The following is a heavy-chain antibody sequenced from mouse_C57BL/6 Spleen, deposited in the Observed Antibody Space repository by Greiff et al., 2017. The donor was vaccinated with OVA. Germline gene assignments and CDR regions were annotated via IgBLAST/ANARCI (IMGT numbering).Heavy chain of an antibody. CDR3: TLYYYGDY. CDR2: IDPENGDT. J-gene: IGHJ2*01. V-gene: IGHV14-4*01. D-gene: IGHD1-1*01. Sequence: EVQLHQSGAELVRPGASVKLSCTASGFNIKDDYMHWVKQRPEQGLEWIGWIDPENGDTEYASKFQGKATITADTSSNTAYLQLSSLTSEDTAVYYCTLYYYGDYWGQGTTLTVSS. CDR1: GFNIKDDY.